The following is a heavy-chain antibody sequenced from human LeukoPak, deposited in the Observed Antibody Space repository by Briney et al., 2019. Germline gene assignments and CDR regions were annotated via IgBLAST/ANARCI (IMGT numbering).Heavy chain of an antibody. Sequence: PGGSLRLSCAVFGFTFDDFVMHWVRQAPGKGLEWVAGISQGSDNLEYADSVEGRFTISRDNARDSLYLQMNSLRPQDTAMYYCAKDVGGFGPLDYWGQGALVTVSS. V-gene: IGHV3-9*01. J-gene: IGHJ4*02. CDR1: GFTFDDFV. D-gene: IGHD6-25*01. CDR3: AKDVGGFGPLDY. CDR2: ISQGSDNL.